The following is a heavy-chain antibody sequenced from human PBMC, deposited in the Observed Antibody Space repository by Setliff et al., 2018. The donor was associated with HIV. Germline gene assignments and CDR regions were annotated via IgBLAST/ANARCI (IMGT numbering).Heavy chain of an antibody. CDR3: ARDPSVLWSGELFLDAFDT. V-gene: IGHV7-4-1*02. D-gene: IGHD3-10*01. CDR2: INTNTGSP. CDR1: GYTFTSYA. Sequence: ASVKVSCKTSGYTFTSYAINWVRQAPGQGLEWMGWINTNTGSPTYAQGFTGRFVFSLDTSVSTTYLQISSLKAEDTAIYYCARDPSVLWSGELFLDAFDTWGQGTMVTVSS. J-gene: IGHJ3*02.